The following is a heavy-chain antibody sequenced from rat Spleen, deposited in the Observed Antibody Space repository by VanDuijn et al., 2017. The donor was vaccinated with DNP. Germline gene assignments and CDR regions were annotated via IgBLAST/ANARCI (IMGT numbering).Heavy chain of an antibody. Sequence: EVQLVESGGGPVQPGRSLKLSCVASGFIFSNHWMTWIRQAPGKGLEWVASITNTGDNTYYSDSVKGRFSLSRDNAKSTLYLQVNSLRSEDTATYYCAGRPPPTRGPFDYWGQGVTVTVSS. CDR2: ITNTGDNT. CDR1: GFIFSNHW. J-gene: IGHJ2*01. CDR3: AGRPPPTRGPFDY. V-gene: IGHV5-31*01. D-gene: IGHD1-4*01.